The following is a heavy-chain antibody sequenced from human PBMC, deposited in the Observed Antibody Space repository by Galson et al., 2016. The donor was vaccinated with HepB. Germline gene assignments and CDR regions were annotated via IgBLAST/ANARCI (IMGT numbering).Heavy chain of an antibody. Sequence: TLSLTCTVSVGSISSGGYYWSWIRQHPGKGLEWIGYIYYSGSTYYNPSLKSRVTISVDTSKNQFSLKLSSVTAADTAVYYCARARAGLYYGAAGFDYWGQGTLVTVSS. J-gene: IGHJ4*02. V-gene: IGHV4-31*03. CDR1: VGSISSGGYY. CDR3: ARARAGLYYGAAGFDY. D-gene: IGHD4-17*01. CDR2: IYYSGST.